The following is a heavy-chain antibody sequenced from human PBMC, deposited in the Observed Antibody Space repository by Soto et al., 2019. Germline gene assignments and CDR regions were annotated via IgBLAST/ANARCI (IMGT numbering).Heavy chain of an antibody. V-gene: IGHV1-2*04. J-gene: IGHJ6*02. CDR3: ARDPRDGSGSFSGGYYYGMDV. CDR1: GYTFTGYY. D-gene: IGHD3-10*01. Sequence: ASVKVSCKASGYTFTGYYMHWVRQAPGQGLERKGWINTNSGGTNYAQNFQGWVTMTRDTSISTAYMELSRLRSDDTVVYYCARDPRDGSGSFSGGYYYGMDVWGQGTTVTVSS. CDR2: INTNSGGT.